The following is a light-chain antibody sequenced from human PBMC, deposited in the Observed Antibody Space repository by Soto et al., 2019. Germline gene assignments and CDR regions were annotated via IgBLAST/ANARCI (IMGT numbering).Light chain of an antibody. CDR1: QVLSSY. J-gene: IGKJ4*01. Sequence: DVQLTQSPSFLSASVRDRVTITCRASQVLSSYLAWYQQKPGKAPKLLIYGVSTLQSGVPSRFSGSGSGTEFTLTISSLQPEDFATYYCQQLNTYPLTFGGGTKVEIK. CDR2: GVS. CDR3: QQLNTYPLT. V-gene: IGKV1-9*01.